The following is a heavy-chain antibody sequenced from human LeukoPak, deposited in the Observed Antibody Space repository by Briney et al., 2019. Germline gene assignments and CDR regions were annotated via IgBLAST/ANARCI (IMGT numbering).Heavy chain of an antibody. CDR3: ARTLVTVASDDVFDY. Sequence: PGGSLRLSCAASGFTVSSNYMSWVRQAPGKGLEWVSVIYSGGSTYYADSVKGRFTIPRDNSKNTLYLQMNSLRAEDTAVYYCARTLVTVASDDVFDYWGQGTLVTVSS. D-gene: IGHD3-9*01. V-gene: IGHV3-66*01. CDR2: IYSGGST. J-gene: IGHJ4*02. CDR1: GFTVSSNY.